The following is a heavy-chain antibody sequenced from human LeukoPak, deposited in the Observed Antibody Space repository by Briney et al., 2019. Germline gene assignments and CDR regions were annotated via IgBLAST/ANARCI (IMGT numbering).Heavy chain of an antibody. V-gene: IGHV3-74*01. CDR3: ARGTPSSSGWLYYGMDV. CDR1: GFTFSSYW. D-gene: IGHD6-19*01. J-gene: IGHJ6*02. CDR2: INSDGIST. Sequence: GGSLRLSCAASGFTFSSYWMHWVRQAPGKGLVWVSRINSDGISTSYADSVKGRFTISRDNAKNTLYLQMNSLRAEDTAVYYCARGTPSSSGWLYYGMDVWGQGTTVTVSS.